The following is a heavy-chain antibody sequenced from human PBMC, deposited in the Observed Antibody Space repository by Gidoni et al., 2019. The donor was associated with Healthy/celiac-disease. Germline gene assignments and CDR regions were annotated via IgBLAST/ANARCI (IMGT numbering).Heavy chain of an antibody. CDR1: GVTFRYSH. CDR3: ARDNPVVPAAIDYYYGMDV. V-gene: IGHV3-11*05. CDR2: ISSSSSYT. D-gene: IGHD2-2*01. Sequence: QVQLVEPGGGLVQPGGSLTLSCPAPGVTFRYSHLSWIRQAPGKGLEWVSYISSSSSYTNYADSVKGRFTISRDNAKNSLYLQMNSLRAEDTAVYYCARDNPVVPAAIDYYYGMDVWGQGTTVTVSS. J-gene: IGHJ6*02.